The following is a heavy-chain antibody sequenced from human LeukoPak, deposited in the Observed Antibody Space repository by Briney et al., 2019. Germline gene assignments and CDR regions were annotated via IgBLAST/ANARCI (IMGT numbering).Heavy chain of an antibody. Sequence: ASVKVSCKVSGYTFTDYYMHWVRQAPGQGLEWMGRINPNSGGTNYTQKFQGRVTMTRDTSISTAYMELSRLRSDDTAVYYCARDGGGITFGGVIVRPDYWGQGTLVTVSS. V-gene: IGHV1-2*06. CDR2: INPNSGGT. J-gene: IGHJ4*02. D-gene: IGHD3-16*02. CDR1: GYTFTDYY. CDR3: ARDGGGITFGGVIVRPDY.